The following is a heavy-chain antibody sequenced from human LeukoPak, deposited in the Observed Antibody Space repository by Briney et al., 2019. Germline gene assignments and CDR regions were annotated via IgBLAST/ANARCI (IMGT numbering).Heavy chain of an antibody. D-gene: IGHD3-9*01. V-gene: IGHV4-39*07. CDR2: IYYSGST. CDR1: GGSISSSSYY. CDR3: ARDGPYYDILTGYQAYYYMDV. J-gene: IGHJ6*03. Sequence: SETLSLTCTVSGGSISSSSYYWGWIRQPPGKGLEWIGSIYYSGSTYYNPSLKSRVTISVDTSKNQFSLKLSSVTAADTAVYYCARDGPYYDILTGYQAYYYMDVWGKGTTVTVSS.